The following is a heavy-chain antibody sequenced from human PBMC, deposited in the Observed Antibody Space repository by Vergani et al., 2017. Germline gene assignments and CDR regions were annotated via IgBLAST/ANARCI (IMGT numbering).Heavy chain of an antibody. CDR3: ARETSGDSSGYYVDY. CDR1: GFTFSDYY. D-gene: IGHD3-22*01. V-gene: IGHV3-11*05. CDR2: ISSSSSYT. Sequence: QVQLVESGGGLVKPGGSLRLSCAASGFTFSDYYMSWIRQAPGKGLEWVSYISSSSSYTNYADSVKGRFTISRDNAKNSLYLQMNSLRAEDTAVYYCARETSGDSSGYYVDYWGQGTLVTVSS. J-gene: IGHJ4*02.